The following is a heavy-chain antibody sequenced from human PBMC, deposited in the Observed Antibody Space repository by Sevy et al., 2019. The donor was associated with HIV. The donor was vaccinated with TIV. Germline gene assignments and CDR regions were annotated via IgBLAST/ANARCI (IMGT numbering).Heavy chain of an antibody. Sequence: SETLSLTCTVSGGSISSYYWSWIRQPPGKGLEWIGYIYYSGSTNYNPSLKSRVTISVDTSKNQFSLKLSSVTAADTAVYYCARVTAMYWFDPWGQRTLVTVSS. CDR1: GGSISSYY. CDR3: ARVTAMYWFDP. CDR2: IYYSGST. D-gene: IGHD5-18*01. J-gene: IGHJ5*02. V-gene: IGHV4-59*01.